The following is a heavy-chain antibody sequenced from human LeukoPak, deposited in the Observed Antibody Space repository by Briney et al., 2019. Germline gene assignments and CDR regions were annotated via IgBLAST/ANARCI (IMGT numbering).Heavy chain of an antibody. J-gene: IGHJ3*01. D-gene: IGHD1-1*01. CDR1: GFTFSNYA. V-gene: IGHV3-30-3*01. CDR2: ISYHGSNK. CDR3: AREISTTYGDDAFDV. Sequence: GGSLRLSCAASGFTFSNYAFHWVRQAPAKGLEWVALISYHGSNKYYADSVKGRFTISRDNSKDTLSLQMNSLRTEDTGVYYCAREISTTYGDDAFDVWGQGTMVAVSS.